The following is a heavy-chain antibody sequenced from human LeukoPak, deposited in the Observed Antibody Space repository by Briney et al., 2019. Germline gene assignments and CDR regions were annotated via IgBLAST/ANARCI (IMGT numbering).Heavy chain of an antibody. J-gene: IGHJ6*04. CDR2: INPSGGST. D-gene: IGHD4-17*01. Sequence: ASVKVSCKASGYSFTSYYMHWVRQAPGQGLEWMGIINPSGGSTSYAQKFQGRVTMTGDTSTSTVYMELSSLRSEDTAVYYCAREPYGDYLYYYGMDVWGKGTTVTVSS. CDR3: AREPYGDYLYYYGMDV. V-gene: IGHV1-46*01. CDR1: GYSFTSYY.